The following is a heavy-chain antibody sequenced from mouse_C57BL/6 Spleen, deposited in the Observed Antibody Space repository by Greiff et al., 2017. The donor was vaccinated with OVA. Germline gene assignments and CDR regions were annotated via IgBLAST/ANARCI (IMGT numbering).Heavy chain of an antibody. Sequence: VQLQQSGTELVKPGASVKLSCKASGYTFTSYWMHWVKQRPGQGLEWIGNINPSNGGTNYNEKFKSKATLTVDKSSSTAYMQLSSLTSEDSAVYYCASVTTVVATNFDYWGQGTTLTVSS. CDR3: ASVTTVVATNFDY. CDR1: GYTFTSYW. D-gene: IGHD1-1*01. CDR2: INPSNGGT. J-gene: IGHJ2*01. V-gene: IGHV1-53*01.